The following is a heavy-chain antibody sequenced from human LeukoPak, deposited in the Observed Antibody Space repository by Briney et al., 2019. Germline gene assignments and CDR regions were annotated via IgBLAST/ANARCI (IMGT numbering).Heavy chain of an antibody. CDR2: ICTSGST. CDR1: GGSISSYC. J-gene: IGHJ4*02. CDR3: ARDAPISGYYDSSGSQLDY. V-gene: IGHV4-4*07. D-gene: IGHD3-22*01. Sequence: LETLSLTCSVSGGSISSYCWSWIRQPAGKGLEWIGRICTSGSTKYNPSLKSRVTMSVDTSKNQFSLKLSSVTAADTAVYYCARDAPISGYYDSSGSQLDYWGQGTLVTVSS.